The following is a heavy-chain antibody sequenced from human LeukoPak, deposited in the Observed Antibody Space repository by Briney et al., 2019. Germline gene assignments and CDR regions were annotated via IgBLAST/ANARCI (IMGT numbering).Heavy chain of an antibody. D-gene: IGHD1-26*01. V-gene: IGHV3-7*01. CDR2: IRQGGNEN. Sequence: GGSLRLSCVASGFTFDSYWMTWVRQVPGKGLEWVANIRQGGNENYYADSVEGRFTISRDNARNSPLLQMDSLRVEDTAVYYCARVGSWELQRVFDSWGQGTLVTVSS. CDR3: ARVGSWELQRVFDS. J-gene: IGHJ4*02. CDR1: GFTFDSYW.